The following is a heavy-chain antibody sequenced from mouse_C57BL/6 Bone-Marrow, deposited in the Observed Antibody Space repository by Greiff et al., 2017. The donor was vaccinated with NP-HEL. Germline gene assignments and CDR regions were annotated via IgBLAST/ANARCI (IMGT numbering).Heavy chain of an antibody. CDR1: GYTFTSYG. Sequence: QVQLQQSGAELARPGASVKLSCKASGYTFTSYGISWVKQRTGQGLEWIGEIYPRSGNTYYNEKFKGKATLTADKSSSTAYMELRSLTSEDSAVYFCARGTTVVASPLAMDYWGQGTSVTVSS. V-gene: IGHV1-81*01. D-gene: IGHD1-1*01. CDR3: ARGTTVVASPLAMDY. CDR2: IYPRSGNT. J-gene: IGHJ4*01.